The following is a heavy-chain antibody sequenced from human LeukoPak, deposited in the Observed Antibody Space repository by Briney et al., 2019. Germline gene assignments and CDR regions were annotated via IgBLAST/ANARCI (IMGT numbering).Heavy chain of an antibody. CDR1: GFTFSSYA. CDR2: ISYDGGNK. J-gene: IGHJ6*02. CDR3: ARDTLETMVRGVIYYYYGMDV. D-gene: IGHD3-10*01. V-gene: IGHV3-30*04. Sequence: PGGSLRLSCAASGFTFSSYAMHWVRQAPGKGLEWVAVISYDGGNKYYADSVKGRFTISRDNSKNTLYLQMNSLRAEDTAVYYCARDTLETMVRGVIYYYYGMDVWGQGTTVTVSS.